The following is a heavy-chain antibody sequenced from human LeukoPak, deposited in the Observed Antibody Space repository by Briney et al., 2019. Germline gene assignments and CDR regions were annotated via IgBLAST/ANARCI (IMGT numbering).Heavy chain of an antibody. V-gene: IGHV3-23*01. J-gene: IGHJ4*02. D-gene: IGHD4-17*01. CDR1: GFTFSSYA. Sequence: GGSLRLSCAASGFTFSSYAMSWVRQAPGKGLEWVSAISGSGGSTYYADSVKGRFTISRDNSKNTLYLQMNSLRAEDTAVYYCAREVPEHDYGDYREYYFDYWGQGTLVTVSS. CDR3: AREVPEHDYGDYREYYFDY. CDR2: ISGSGGST.